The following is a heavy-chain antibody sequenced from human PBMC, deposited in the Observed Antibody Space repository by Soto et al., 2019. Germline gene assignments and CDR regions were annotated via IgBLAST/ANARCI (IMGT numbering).Heavy chain of an antibody. CDR2: ISGNNGNT. CDR3: ARDMWSFGAGSYSVDY. Sequence: ASVKVSCKASGYKFNTYGITWVRQAPGQGLEWMGWISGNNGNTKYPQKFQGRVTMTTDTSTSAAYMELRSLRSDDTAVYYCARDMWSFGAGSYSVDYWG. V-gene: IGHV1-18*01. CDR1: GYKFNTYG. D-gene: IGHD3-10*01. J-gene: IGHJ4*01.